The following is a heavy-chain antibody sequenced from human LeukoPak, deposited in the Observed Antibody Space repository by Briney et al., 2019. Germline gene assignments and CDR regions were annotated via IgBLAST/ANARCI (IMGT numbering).Heavy chain of an antibody. CDR2: ISSSSSYI. D-gene: IGHD4-17*01. J-gene: IGHJ6*02. CDR3: ARVKPLHYGDSWGMDV. V-gene: IGHV3-21*01. Sequence: GGSLRLSCAASGFTFSSYRMTWVRQAPGKGLEWVSSISSSSSYIYYADSVKGRFTISRDNATNSLYLQMNSLRAEDPAVYYCARVKPLHYGDSWGMDVWGQGTTVTVS. CDR1: GFTFSSYR.